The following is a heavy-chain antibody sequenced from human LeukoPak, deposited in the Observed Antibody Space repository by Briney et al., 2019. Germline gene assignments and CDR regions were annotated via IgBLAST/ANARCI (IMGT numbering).Heavy chain of an antibody. D-gene: IGHD2/OR15-2a*01. J-gene: IGHJ6*03. CDR3: AKDAYGGATFFYYMYV. Sequence: AGGSLRLSCAGSGFTFGHYAMHGPRQTQGKGLEWVSGISWKSGNIAYAHFVGGRFTISRDNAKNSLSLQMNSLSDEDTAVYYCAKDAYGGATFFYYMYVWGKGTTVTVSS. CDR2: ISWKSGNI. CDR1: GFTFGHYA. V-gene: IGHV3-9*01.